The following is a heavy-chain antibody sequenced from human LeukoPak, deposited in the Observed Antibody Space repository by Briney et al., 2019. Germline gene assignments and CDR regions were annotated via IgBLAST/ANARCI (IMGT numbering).Heavy chain of an antibody. CDR3: AKAGQTDYYYYYMDV. J-gene: IGHJ6*03. Sequence: GGSLRLSCAASGFTFSIYAMSWVRQALGKGLEWVSAISGSGGTAYYADSVKGRFTISRDNSKNTLYLQMNSLRAEDTAVYYCAKAGQTDYYYYYMDVWGKGTTVTVSS. CDR2: ISGSGGTA. D-gene: IGHD1-14*01. V-gene: IGHV3-23*01. CDR1: GFTFSIYA.